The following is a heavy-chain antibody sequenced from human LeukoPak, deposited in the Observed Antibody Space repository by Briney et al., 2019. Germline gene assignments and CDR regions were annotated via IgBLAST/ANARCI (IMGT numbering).Heavy chain of an antibody. CDR3: ARSRGNLYFQH. Sequence: SETLSLTCTVSGDSISSYYWSWIRQSPEKGMEWIGYIDYTGSTYYNPSLRSRVTISVDTSKNQFSLRLISVTAADTAMYYCARSRGNLYFQHWGQGTLVTVSS. CDR1: GDSISSYY. V-gene: IGHV4-59*01. CDR2: IDYTGST. D-gene: IGHD6-25*01. J-gene: IGHJ1*01.